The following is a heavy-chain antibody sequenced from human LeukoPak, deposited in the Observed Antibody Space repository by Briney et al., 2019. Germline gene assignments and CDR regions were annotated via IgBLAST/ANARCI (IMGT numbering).Heavy chain of an antibody. CDR2: IKQDGSEK. CDR1: GFTFSSYW. D-gene: IGHD5-18*01. J-gene: IGHJ4*02. Sequence: GGSLRLSCAASGFTFSSYWMSWVRQAPGKGLEWVANIKQDGSEKYYVDSVKGRFTISRDNAKNSLYLQMYSLRAEDTAVYYCAKGYSYGRFDYWGQGTLVTVSS. V-gene: IGHV3-7*03. CDR3: AKGYSYGRFDY.